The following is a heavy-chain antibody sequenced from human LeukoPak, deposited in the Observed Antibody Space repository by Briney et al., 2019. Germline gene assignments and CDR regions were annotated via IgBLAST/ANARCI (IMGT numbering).Heavy chain of an antibody. CDR1: GFTFSSYS. CDR3: ARGVTGTTPYSVDYFDY. D-gene: IGHD1-1*01. V-gene: IGHV3-48*01. J-gene: IGHJ4*02. Sequence: PGGSLRLSCAASGFTFSSYSMNWVRQAPGKGLEWVSYISSSSSTIYYADSVKGRFTISRDNAKNSLYLQMNSLRAEDTAVYYCARGVTGTTPYSVDYFDYWGQGTLVTVSS. CDR2: ISSSSSTI.